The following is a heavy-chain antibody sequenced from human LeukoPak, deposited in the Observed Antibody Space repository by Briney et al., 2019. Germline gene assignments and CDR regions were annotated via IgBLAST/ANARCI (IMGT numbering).Heavy chain of an antibody. CDR2: INPDSGGT. CDR1: GYTFTDYY. V-gene: IGHV1-2*02. Sequence: ASVKVSCKASGYTFTDYYMHWVRQAPGQGLEWMGWINPDSGGTNFAQKFQGRVAMTRDTSISTAYMELGSLRSDKTAVYYCAXXXXXXXPYFDXXXXXTLVTVSS. J-gene: IGHJ4*02. CDR3: AXXXXXXXPYFDX.